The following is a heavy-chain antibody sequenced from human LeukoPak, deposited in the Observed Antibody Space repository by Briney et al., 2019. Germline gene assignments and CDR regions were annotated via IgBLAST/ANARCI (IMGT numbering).Heavy chain of an antibody. CDR2: ISSSGSTI. V-gene: IGHV3-11*01. CDR1: GFTFSDYY. J-gene: IGHJ4*02. Sequence: GGSLRLSCAASGFTFSDYYMSWIRQAPGKGLEWVSYISSSGSTIYYADSVKGRFTISRDNAKNSLYLQMNSLRAEDTAVYYCARDPVYYYDSSGYFGYWGQGTLVTVSS. D-gene: IGHD3-22*01. CDR3: ARDPVYYYDSSGYFGY.